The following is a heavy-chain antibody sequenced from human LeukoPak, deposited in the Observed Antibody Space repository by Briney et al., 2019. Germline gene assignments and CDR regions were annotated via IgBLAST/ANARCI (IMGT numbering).Heavy chain of an antibody. D-gene: IGHD4-17*01. CDR3: AKDGGDYETYLLDY. CDR2: IRYDGSNK. V-gene: IGHV3-30*02. CDR1: GFTLGDYG. Sequence: PGGSLRLSCAASGFTLGDYGMSWVRQAQGKGMEWVAFIRYDGSNKYYADSVKGRFTISRDNSKNTLYLQMNSLRAEETAVYYCAKDGGDYETYLLDYWGQGTLVTVSS. J-gene: IGHJ4*02.